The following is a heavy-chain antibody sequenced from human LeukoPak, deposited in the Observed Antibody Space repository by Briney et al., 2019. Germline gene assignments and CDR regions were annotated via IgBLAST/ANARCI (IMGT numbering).Heavy chain of an antibody. CDR3: ARKAAPDEY. CDR1: GFIFSSYW. Sequence: PGGSLRLSCAASGFIFSSYWMSWVRQAPGKGLEWVASIKEDGSEENYVDSVEGRFTISRDNAKNSLYLQMNSLRGEDTAVYYCARKAAPDEYWGQGTLVTVSS. D-gene: IGHD6-25*01. J-gene: IGHJ4*02. V-gene: IGHV3-7*01. CDR2: IKEDGSEE.